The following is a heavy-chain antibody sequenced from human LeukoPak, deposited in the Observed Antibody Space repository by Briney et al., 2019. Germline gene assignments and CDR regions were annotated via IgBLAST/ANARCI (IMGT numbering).Heavy chain of an antibody. V-gene: IGHV3-21*01. D-gene: IGHD2-2*02. CDR3: ARDWPIRDYYYYGMDV. Sequence: GGSLRLSCAASGFTFSSYSMNWVRQAPGKGLEWVSSISSSSSYIYYADSVKGRSTISRDNAKNSLYLQMNSLRAEDTAVYYCARDWPIRDYYYYGMDVWGQGTTVTVSS. CDR2: ISSSSSYI. CDR1: GFTFSSYS. J-gene: IGHJ6*02.